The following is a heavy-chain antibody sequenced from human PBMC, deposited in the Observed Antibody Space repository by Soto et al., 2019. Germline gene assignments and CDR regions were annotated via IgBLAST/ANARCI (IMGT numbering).Heavy chain of an antibody. CDR1: GGSISSYY. CDR2: IYYSGST. CDR3: ARGWGYDFWSGYPYYYGMDV. D-gene: IGHD3-3*01. Sequence: SETLSLTCTVSGGSISSYYWSWIRQPPGKGLEWIGYIYYSGSTNYNPSLKSRVTISVDTSKNQFSLKLSSVTAADTAVYYCARGWGYDFWSGYPYYYGMDVWGQGTTVTVS. V-gene: IGHV4-59*01. J-gene: IGHJ6*02.